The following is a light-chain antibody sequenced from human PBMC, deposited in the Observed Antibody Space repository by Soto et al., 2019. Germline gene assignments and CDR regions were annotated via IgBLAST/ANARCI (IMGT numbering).Light chain of an antibody. Sequence: QSALTQPASVSGSPGQSITISCSGTSSDVGGYNSVSWYQQHPGKVPKLMIYDVSNRPSGVSNRFSGSKSGNTASLTISGLQAEDEAGYYCSSYTSTSTLVFGGGTKLTVL. V-gene: IGLV2-14*01. CDR2: DVS. CDR3: SSYTSTSTLV. CDR1: SSDVGGYNS. J-gene: IGLJ2*01.